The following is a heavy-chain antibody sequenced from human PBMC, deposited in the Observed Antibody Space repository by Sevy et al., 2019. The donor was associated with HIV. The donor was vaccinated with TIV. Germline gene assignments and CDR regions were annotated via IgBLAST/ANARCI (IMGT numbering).Heavy chain of an antibody. CDR3: GRAPQHLEWSSPSSYYYYGMDV. Sequence: GGSLRLSCAASGFTFSSYAMHWVRQAPGKGLEWVAVISYDGSNKYYADSVKGRFTISRDNSKNTLYLQMNSLRAEDTAVYYCGRAPQHLEWSSPSSYYYYGMDVWGQGTTVTVSS. D-gene: IGHD3-3*01. CDR2: ISYDGSNK. J-gene: IGHJ6*02. V-gene: IGHV3-30-3*01. CDR1: GFTFSSYA.